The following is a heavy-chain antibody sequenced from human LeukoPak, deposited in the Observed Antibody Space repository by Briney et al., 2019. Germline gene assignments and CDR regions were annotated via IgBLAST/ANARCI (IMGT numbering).Heavy chain of an antibody. Sequence: PGGSLRLSCAASGFTFSTYWMHWVRQAPGKGLVWVSRINSDGSSTRYADSVKGRFTISRDNAKNTLYLQMNSLRAEDTAVYFCASGLVGGSFDYWGQGTLVTVFS. D-gene: IGHD3-10*01. V-gene: IGHV3-74*01. CDR3: ASGLVGGSFDY. CDR1: GFTFSTYW. CDR2: INSDGSST. J-gene: IGHJ4*02.